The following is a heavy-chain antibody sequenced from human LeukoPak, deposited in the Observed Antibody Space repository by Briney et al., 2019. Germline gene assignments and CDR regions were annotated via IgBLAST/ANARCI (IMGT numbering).Heavy chain of an antibody. CDR2: ISGSGGST. CDR1: GFTFSSYA. J-gene: IGHJ6*02. CDR3: ANPQRSYGDYYYYGMDV. V-gene: IGHV3-23*01. D-gene: IGHD1-26*01. Sequence: GGSLRLSCAASGFTFSSYAMSWVRQAPGKGLEWVSAISGSGGSTYYADSVKGRFTISRDNSKNTLYLQMNSLRAEDTAVYYCANPQRSYGDYYYYGMDVWGQGTTVTVPS.